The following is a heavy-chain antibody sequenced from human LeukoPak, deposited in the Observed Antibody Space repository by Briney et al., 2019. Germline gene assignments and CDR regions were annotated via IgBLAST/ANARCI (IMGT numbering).Heavy chain of an antibody. D-gene: IGHD2-21*01. Sequence: GGSLRLSCAASGFTFSSYGTNWVRQAPGKGLEWVSVITTTGGDTKYADSVKGRLTISRDNSKNTVYLQMNSLRAEDTAVYFCARSKMWPPSFDYWGQGTPVTVSS. CDR3: ARSKMWPPSFDY. J-gene: IGHJ4*02. CDR1: GFTFSSYG. V-gene: IGHV3-23*01. CDR2: ITTTGGDT.